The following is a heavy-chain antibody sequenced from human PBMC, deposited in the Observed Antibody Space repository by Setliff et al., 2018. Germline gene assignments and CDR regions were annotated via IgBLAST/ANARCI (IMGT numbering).Heavy chain of an antibody. Sequence: SETLSLTCAVYGGSFSGYYWSWIRQPPGKRLEWIGEIIHSGSTAFNPSLNSRVTMSLDKSKNQFSLKLYSVTAADTAVYFCARVRITPYCMDVWGKGTTVTVSS. J-gene: IGHJ6*03. V-gene: IGHV4-34*12. CDR2: IIHSGST. D-gene: IGHD3-10*01. CDR1: GGSFSGYY. CDR3: ARVRITPYCMDV.